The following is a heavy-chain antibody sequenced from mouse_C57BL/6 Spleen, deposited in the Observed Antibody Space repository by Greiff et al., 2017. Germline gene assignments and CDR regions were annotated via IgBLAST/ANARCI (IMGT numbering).Heavy chain of an antibody. J-gene: IGHJ3*01. V-gene: IGHV14-4*01. CDR2: IDPENGDT. Sequence: VQLQQSGAELVRPGASVKLSCTASGFNIKDDYMHWVKQRPEPGLEWIGWIDPENGDTEYASKFQGKATITADTSSNTAYLQLSSLTSEDTAVYYCTTPIYDGYSWFAYWGQGTLVTVSA. D-gene: IGHD2-3*01. CDR3: TTPIYDGYSWFAY. CDR1: GFNIKDDY.